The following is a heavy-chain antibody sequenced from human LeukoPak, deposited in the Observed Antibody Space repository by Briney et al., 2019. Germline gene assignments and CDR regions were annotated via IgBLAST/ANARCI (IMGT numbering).Heavy chain of an antibody. CDR1: GYTFTSYY. CDR2: INPSGGST. V-gene: IGHV1-46*01. D-gene: IGHD5-12*01. J-gene: IGHJ4*02. CDR3: AREGPDIVATILHLYYFDY. Sequence: ASVKVSCKASGYTFTSYYMHWVRQAPGQGLEWMGIINPSGGSTSYAQKFQGRVTMTRDTSTSTVYMELSSLRSEDTAVYYCAREGPDIVATILHLYYFDYWGQGTLVTVSS.